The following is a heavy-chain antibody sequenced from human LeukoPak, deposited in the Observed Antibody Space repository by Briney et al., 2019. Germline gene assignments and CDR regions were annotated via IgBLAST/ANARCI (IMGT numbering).Heavy chain of an antibody. CDR1: GGTFSSYA. V-gene: IGHV1-69*13. D-gene: IGHD2-2*02. J-gene: IGHJ4*02. CDR3: AREYCSSTSCYNFVDY. CDR2: TIPIFGTA. Sequence: ASVKVSCKASGGTFSSYAISWVRQAPGQGLEWMGGTIPIFGTANYAQKFQGRVTITADESTSTAYMELSSLRSEDTAVYYCAREYCSSTSCYNFVDYWGQGTLVTVSS.